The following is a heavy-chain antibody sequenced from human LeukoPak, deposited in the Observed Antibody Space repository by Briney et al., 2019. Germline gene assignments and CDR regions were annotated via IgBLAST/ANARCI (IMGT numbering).Heavy chain of an antibody. Sequence: RPGGSLRLSCAASGFIFNNDGMRWVRQDAGKGLEWVGLIIGGSGSRFYADAVKGRFTISRDNSKNTLYMQINSMRAEDTAVYYCAKGAYDYIEIAYFDYWGQGSLVTVSS. CDR2: IIGGSGSR. D-gene: IGHD5-12*01. CDR3: AKGAYDYIEIAYFDY. J-gene: IGHJ4*02. CDR1: GFIFNNDG. V-gene: IGHV3-23*01.